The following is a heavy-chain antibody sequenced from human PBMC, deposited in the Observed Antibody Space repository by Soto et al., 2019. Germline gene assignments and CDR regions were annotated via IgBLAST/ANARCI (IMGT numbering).Heavy chain of an antibody. CDR1: VGSISTYY. Sequence: VGSISTYYWNWIRQPPGKGLEWIGYIYYMGRTNYNSSLKSRVTMSIDTSKNQFSLKLSSVTAADTAIYYCAGDDWGPAHIRGQGTPVTVSS. V-gene: IGHV4-59*01. J-gene: IGHJ4*02. CDR3: AGDDWGPAHI. D-gene: IGHD2-2*01. CDR2: IYYMGRT.